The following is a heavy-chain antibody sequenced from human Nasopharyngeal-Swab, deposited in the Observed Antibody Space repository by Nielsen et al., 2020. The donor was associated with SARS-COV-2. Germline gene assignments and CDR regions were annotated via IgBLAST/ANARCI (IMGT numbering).Heavy chain of an antibody. V-gene: IGHV1-2*04. D-gene: IGHD6-13*01. Sequence: ASVKVSCKASGYTFTGYYMHWVRQAPGQGLEWMGWINPKSGGTNYAQKFQGWVTMTRDTSISTAYMELSRLRSDDTAVYYCARGGIAAAGTPDAFDIWGQGTMVTVSS. J-gene: IGHJ3*02. CDR3: ARGGIAAAGTPDAFDI. CDR1: GYTFTGYY. CDR2: INPKSGGT.